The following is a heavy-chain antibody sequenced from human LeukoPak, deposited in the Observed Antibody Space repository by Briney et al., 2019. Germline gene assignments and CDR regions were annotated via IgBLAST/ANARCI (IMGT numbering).Heavy chain of an antibody. CDR1: GFTFSSYG. CDR2: IRYDGSNK. D-gene: IGHD2-8*01. J-gene: IGHJ6*03. V-gene: IGHV3-30*02. CDR3: AKDRCSNGVGCYYYYMDV. Sequence: GGSLRLSCAASGFTFSSYGMHWVRQAPGKGLEWVAFIRYDGSNKYYADSVKGRFTISRDSSKNILYLQMNSLRAEDTTIYYCAKDRCSNGVGCYYYYMDVWGKGTTVTISS.